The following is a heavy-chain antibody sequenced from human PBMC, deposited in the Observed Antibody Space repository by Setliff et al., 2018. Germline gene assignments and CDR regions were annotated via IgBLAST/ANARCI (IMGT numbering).Heavy chain of an antibody. J-gene: IGHJ6*02. V-gene: IGHV1-3*01. CDR1: GYTFTSYA. CDR2: INAGNGNT. Sequence: RASVKVSCKASGYTFTSYAMHWVRQAPGQRLEWMGWINAGNGNTKYSQKFQGRVTMTTDTSTSTAYMELRSLRSDDTAVYYCARTRGLDVWGQGTTVTVSS. CDR3: ARTRGLDV.